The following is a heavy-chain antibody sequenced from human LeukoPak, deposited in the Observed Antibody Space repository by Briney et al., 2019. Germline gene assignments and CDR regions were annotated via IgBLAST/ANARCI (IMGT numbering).Heavy chain of an antibody. CDR1: GGSIDSYY. Sequence: PSETLSLTCTVSGGSIDSYYWSWIRQPPGKGLVWIGYIYYSGTTNYNPSLTSRVTISVDTSKNQFSLKLTSMTAADTAVYYCARDFKHWGQGTLVTVSS. CDR2: IYYSGTT. CDR3: ARDFKH. V-gene: IGHV4-59*12. J-gene: IGHJ4*02.